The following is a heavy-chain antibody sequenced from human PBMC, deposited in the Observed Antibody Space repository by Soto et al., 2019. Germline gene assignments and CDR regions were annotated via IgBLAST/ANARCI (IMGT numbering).Heavy chain of an antibody. CDR2: TSAYNGNT. CDR3: ATQVFDYGDNGAFDI. D-gene: IGHD4-17*01. CDR1: GYTFTSYG. Sequence: ASVKVSCKASGYTFTSYGISWVRQAPGQGLEWMGWTSAYNGNTNYAQKLQGRVTMTTDTSTSTAYMELRSLRSDDTAVYYCATQVFDYGDNGAFDIWGQGTMVTVSS. V-gene: IGHV1-18*01. J-gene: IGHJ3*02.